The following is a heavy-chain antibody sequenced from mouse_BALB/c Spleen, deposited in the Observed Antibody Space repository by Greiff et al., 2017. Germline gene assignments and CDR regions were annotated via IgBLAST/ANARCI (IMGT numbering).Heavy chain of an antibody. CDR2: INSNGGST. CDR1: GFTFSSYG. Sequence: EVKLVESGGGLVQPGGSLKLSCAASGFTFSSYGMSWVRQTPDKRLELVATINSNGGSTYYPDSVKGRFTISRDNAKNTLYLQMSSLKSEDTAMYYCARDRDYDGAWFAYWGQGTLVTVSA. J-gene: IGHJ3*01. D-gene: IGHD2-4*01. V-gene: IGHV5-6-3*01. CDR3: ARDRDYDGAWFAY.